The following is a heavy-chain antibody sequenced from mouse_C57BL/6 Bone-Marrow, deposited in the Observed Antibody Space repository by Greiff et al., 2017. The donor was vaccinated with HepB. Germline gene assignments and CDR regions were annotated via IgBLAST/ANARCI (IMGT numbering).Heavy chain of an antibody. CDR3: ARGGYYYGSSYGWYFDV. J-gene: IGHJ1*03. CDR1: GYTFTSYW. Sequence: QVQLQQPGAELVKPGASVKLSCKASGYTFTSYWMHWVKQRPGRGLEWIGRIDPNSGGTKYNEKFKSKATLTVDKPSSTAYMQLSSLTSEDSAVYYCARGGYYYGSSYGWYFDVWGTGTPVTVSS. CDR2: IDPNSGGT. D-gene: IGHD1-1*01. V-gene: IGHV1-72*01.